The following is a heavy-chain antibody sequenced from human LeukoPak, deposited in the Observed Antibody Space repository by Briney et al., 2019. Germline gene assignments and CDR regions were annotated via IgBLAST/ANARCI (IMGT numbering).Heavy chain of an antibody. V-gene: IGHV4-39*07. CDR1: GDSISSTTYY. CDR2: IFYSGST. Sequence: PSETLSLTCTVSGDSISSTTYYWGWIRQPPGRGLAWIANIFYSGSTYYNLSLKSRVTISLDTSRNQFSLRLSSVTAADTAVYYCARGAPRSLYSSGWYRFDYWGQGTLVTVSS. CDR3: ARGAPRSLYSSGWYRFDY. D-gene: IGHD6-19*01. J-gene: IGHJ4*02.